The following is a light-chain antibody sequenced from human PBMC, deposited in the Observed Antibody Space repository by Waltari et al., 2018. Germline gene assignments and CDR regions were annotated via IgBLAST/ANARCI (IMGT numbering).Light chain of an antibody. J-gene: IGLJ3*02. CDR2: DVT. V-gene: IGLV2-14*03. Sequence: QSALTQPASVSGSPGQSITISCTGTSSDVGAFNYVSWYQQPPGKAPKLIIYDVTNRPSGVSSRFSASKFGNMASLTIAGLQADDEADYYCSSYSSSSALRVFGGGTKLTVL. CDR3: SSYSSSSALRV. CDR1: SSDVGAFNY.